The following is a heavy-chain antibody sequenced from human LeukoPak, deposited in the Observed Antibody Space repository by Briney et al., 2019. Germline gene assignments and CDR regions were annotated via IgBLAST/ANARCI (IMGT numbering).Heavy chain of an antibody. CDR3: ARDGYCSGGSCIPYYGMDV. J-gene: IGHJ6*02. CDR1: GYTFTSYY. D-gene: IGHD2-15*01. CDR2: INPSGGST. V-gene: IGHV1-46*01. Sequence: ASVKVSYKASGYTFTSYYMHWVRQAPGQGLEWMGVINPSGGSTRYAQKFQGRVTMTRYTSTSTGYLELSNLRSEDTAVYYCARDGYCSGGSCIPYYGMDVWGQGTTVTVSS.